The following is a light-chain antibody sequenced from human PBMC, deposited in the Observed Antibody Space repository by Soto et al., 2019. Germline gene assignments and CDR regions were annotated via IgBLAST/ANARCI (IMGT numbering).Light chain of an antibody. CDR3: QQRSNWPPIT. J-gene: IGKJ5*01. Sequence: EKLVTQAPATLSGSPGERVTLSWRASQSVSSYLAWYQQKPGQPPRLLIYGASTRATGIPARFSGSGSGTDFTLTISSLEPEDFAVYYCQQRSNWPPITFGQGTRLEIK. CDR1: QSVSSY. V-gene: IGKV3-11*01. CDR2: GAS.